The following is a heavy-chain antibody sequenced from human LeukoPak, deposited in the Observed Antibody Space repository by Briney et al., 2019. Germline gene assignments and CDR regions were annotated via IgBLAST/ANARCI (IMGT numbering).Heavy chain of an antibody. D-gene: IGHD3-3*01. J-gene: IGHJ4*02. V-gene: IGHV3-30*02. CDR2: IRYDGSNK. CDR3: AKDHDFWSGYYTTPSFDY. Sequence: PGGSLRLSCAASGFTFSSYGMHWVRQAPGKGLEWVAFIRYDGSNKYYADSVKGRFTISRDNSKNTLYLQMNSLRAEDTAVYYCAKDHDFWSGYYTTPSFDYWGQGTLVTVSS. CDR1: GFTFSSYG.